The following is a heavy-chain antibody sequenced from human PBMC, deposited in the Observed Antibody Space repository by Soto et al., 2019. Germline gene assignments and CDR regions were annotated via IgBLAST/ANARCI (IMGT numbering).Heavy chain of an antibody. CDR1: GYTFTSYY. D-gene: IGHD2-15*01. CDR3: ARDRGNLWGYYYYGMDV. Sequence: ASVKVSCKASGYTFTSYYMHWVRQAPGQGLEWMGIINPSGGSTSYAQKFQGRVTMTRDTSTSTVYMELSSLRSEDTAVCYCARDRGNLWGYYYYGMDVWGQGTTVTVSS. CDR2: INPSGGST. J-gene: IGHJ6*02. V-gene: IGHV1-46*01.